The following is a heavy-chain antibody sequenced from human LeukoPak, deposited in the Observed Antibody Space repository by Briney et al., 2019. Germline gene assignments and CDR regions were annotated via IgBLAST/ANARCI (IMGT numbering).Heavy chain of an antibody. CDR2: ISHEGSNK. J-gene: IGHJ3*02. Sequence: GGSLRLSCAASGFTFGSYAMHWVRQAPGKGLEWVAVISHEGSNKYNADSVKGRFTISRDNSKNTLYLQMNSLRAEDTAVYYCARVGAGGSYYGDAFDIWGQGTMVTVSS. CDR3: ARVGAGGSYYGDAFDI. D-gene: IGHD1-26*01. CDR1: GFTFGSYA. V-gene: IGHV3-30-3*01.